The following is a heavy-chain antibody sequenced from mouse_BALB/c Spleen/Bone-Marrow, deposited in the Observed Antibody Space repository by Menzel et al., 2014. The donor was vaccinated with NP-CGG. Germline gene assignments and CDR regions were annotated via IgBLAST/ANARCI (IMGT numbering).Heavy chain of an antibody. D-gene: IGHD2-3*01. CDR1: GFSLTNYG. V-gene: IGHV2-9*02. Sequence: VNLVESGPGLVAPSQSLSITCTVSGFSLTNYGVHWVRQPSGKGLEWLGVILAGGNTNYNSALMSRLSISKDNSKSQVFLKMNSLQTDDTAMYYCASFYDGYYEFTYWGQGTLVTVSA. CDR3: ASFYDGYYEFTY. J-gene: IGHJ3*01. CDR2: ILAGGNT.